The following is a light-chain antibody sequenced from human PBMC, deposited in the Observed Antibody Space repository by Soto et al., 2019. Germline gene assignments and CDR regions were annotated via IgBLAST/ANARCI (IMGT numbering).Light chain of an antibody. V-gene: IGLV1-47*01. Sequence: QSVLTQPPSASGTPGQRVTISCSGSSSNIGSNYVYWYQQLPGTAPKLLIYRNNQRPSGVPDRFSGSKSGTSASLVISGLRSEDEADYYCAAWDDSLSGPGVFGGGTKVTVL. CDR3: AAWDDSLSGPGV. CDR1: SSNIGSNY. CDR2: RNN. J-gene: IGLJ3*02.